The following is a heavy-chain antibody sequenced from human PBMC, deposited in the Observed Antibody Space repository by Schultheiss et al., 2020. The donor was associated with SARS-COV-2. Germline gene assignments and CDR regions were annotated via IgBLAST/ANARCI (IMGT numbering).Heavy chain of an antibody. CDR1: GGSINSGGYY. J-gene: IGHJ6*02. D-gene: IGHD6-19*01. CDR2: IYHSGST. CDR3: ARGAAGSGWLYYYYYGMDV. Sequence: SETLSLTCTVSGGSINSGGYYWSWIRQQPGKGLEWIGSIYHSGSTYYNPSLKSRVTISVDTSKNQFSLKLSSVTAADTAVYYCARGAAGSGWLYYYYYGMDVWGQGTTVTVSS. V-gene: IGHV4-39*07.